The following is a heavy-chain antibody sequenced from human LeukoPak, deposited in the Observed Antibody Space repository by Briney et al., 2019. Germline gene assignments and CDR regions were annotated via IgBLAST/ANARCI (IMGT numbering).Heavy chain of an antibody. CDR2: FYYSGST. V-gene: IGHV4-4*02. CDR3: ARHPRPVGNYYFDY. D-gene: IGHD1-26*01. CDR1: GGSISSSNW. Sequence: SGTLSLTCAVSGGSISSSNWWSWVRQPPGKGLEWIGTFYYSGSTYCNPSLKSRVTISVDTSKNQFSLQLTSMTAADTAVYYCARHPRPVGNYYFDYWGQGALVTVSS. J-gene: IGHJ4*02.